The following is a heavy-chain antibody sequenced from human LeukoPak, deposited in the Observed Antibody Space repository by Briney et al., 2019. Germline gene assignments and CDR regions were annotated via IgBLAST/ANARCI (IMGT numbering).Heavy chain of an antibody. Sequence: GSSVKVSCKASGGTFSSYTISWVRQAPGQGLEWMGRIIPILGIANYAQKFQGRVTITADKSTSTAYMEPSSLRSEDTAVYCCARDRVDYYDSSGYYDWAEYFQHWGQGTLVTVSS. V-gene: IGHV1-69*04. D-gene: IGHD3-22*01. CDR2: IIPILGIA. J-gene: IGHJ1*01. CDR3: ARDRVDYYDSSGYYDWAEYFQH. CDR1: GGTFSSYT.